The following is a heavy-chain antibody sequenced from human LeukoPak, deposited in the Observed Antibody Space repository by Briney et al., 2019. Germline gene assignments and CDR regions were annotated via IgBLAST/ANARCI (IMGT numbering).Heavy chain of an antibody. CDR1: GGTFSSYA. CDR2: IIPIFGTA. Sequence: SVKVSCKASGGTFSSYAISWVRQAPGQGLEWMGGIIPIFGTANYAQKFQGRVTITTDESTSTAYMELSSLRSEDTAVYYCARESRPTSFDWLLPNFDYWGQGALVTVSS. J-gene: IGHJ4*02. D-gene: IGHD3-9*01. CDR3: ARESRPTSFDWLLPNFDY. V-gene: IGHV1-69*05.